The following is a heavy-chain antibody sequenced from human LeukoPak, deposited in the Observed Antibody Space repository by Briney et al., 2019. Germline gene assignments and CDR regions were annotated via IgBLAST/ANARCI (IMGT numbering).Heavy chain of an antibody. Sequence: SETLSLTCTVSGGSISSSSYYWGWIRQPPGKGLEWIGSIYYSGSTYYNPSLKSRVTISVDTSKNQFSLKLSSVIAADTAVYYCAREGRVRYFDWSHYYYYGMDVWGQGTTVTVSS. D-gene: IGHD3-9*01. CDR1: GGSISSSSYY. V-gene: IGHV4-39*02. CDR3: AREGRVRYFDWSHYYYYGMDV. CDR2: IYYSGST. J-gene: IGHJ6*02.